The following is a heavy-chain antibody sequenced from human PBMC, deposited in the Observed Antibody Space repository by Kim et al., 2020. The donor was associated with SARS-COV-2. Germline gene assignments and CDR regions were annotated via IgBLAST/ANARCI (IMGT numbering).Heavy chain of an antibody. CDR2: T. CDR3: ARAVGGNSVDY. V-gene: IGHV3-74*01. Sequence: TSYADSVKGRFTISRDNAKNTLYLQMNSLRAEDTAVYYCARAVGGNSVDYWGQGTLVTVSS. D-gene: IGHD2-21*02. J-gene: IGHJ4*02.